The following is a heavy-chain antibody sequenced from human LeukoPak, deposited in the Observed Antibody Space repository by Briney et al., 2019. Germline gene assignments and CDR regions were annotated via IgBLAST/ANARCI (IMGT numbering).Heavy chain of an antibody. V-gene: IGHV4-59*01. D-gene: IGHD1-26*01. CDR2: IYYSGSP. CDR3: GSGSSYAFDI. CDR1: GGSISSYY. Sequence: PSETLSLTCVVSGGSISSYYWSWIRQPPGKGLEWIGYIYYSGSPNYNPSLKSRVTISVATSKNQFSLKLSSVTAADTAVYYCGSGSSYAFDIWGQGTMVTVSS. J-gene: IGHJ3*02.